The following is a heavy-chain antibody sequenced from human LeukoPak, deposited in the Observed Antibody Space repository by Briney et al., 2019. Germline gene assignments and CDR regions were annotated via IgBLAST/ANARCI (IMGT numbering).Heavy chain of an antibody. CDR2: IDPSDSYT. J-gene: IGHJ4*02. Sequence: GESLKICCKGSGYSFTSYWISWVRQMPGKGLEWMGRIDPSDSYTNYSPSFQGHVTISADKSISTAYLQWSSLKASDTAMYYCARLAWYSSGWYRFDYWGQGTLVSVSS. V-gene: IGHV5-10-1*01. CDR1: GYSFTSYW. D-gene: IGHD6-19*01. CDR3: ARLAWYSSGWYRFDY.